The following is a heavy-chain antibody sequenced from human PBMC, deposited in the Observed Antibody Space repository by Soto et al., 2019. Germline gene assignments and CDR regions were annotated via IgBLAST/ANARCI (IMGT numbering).Heavy chain of an antibody. CDR3: AATYSSSSTPLYYGMDV. J-gene: IGHJ6*02. CDR2: ISGSGGST. CDR1: GFTFSSYA. D-gene: IGHD6-6*01. V-gene: IGHV3-23*01. Sequence: GGSLRLSCAASGFTFSSYAMSWVRQAPGKGLEWVSAISGSGGSTYYAESVKGRFTISRDNSKNTLYLQMNSLRAEDTAVYYCAATYSSSSTPLYYGMDVWGQGTTDTVSS.